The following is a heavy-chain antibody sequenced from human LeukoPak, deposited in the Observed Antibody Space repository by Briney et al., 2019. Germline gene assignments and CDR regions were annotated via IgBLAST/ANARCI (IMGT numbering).Heavy chain of an antibody. CDR2: IYDSGTT. D-gene: IGHD3-16*01. Sequence: PGGSLRLSCAASGFTVSTNYMSWVRQAPGKGLEWVSIIYDSGTTHYAGSVKGRFTISRDNLRNTLYLQMNSLRAEDTAVYYCASHWGGYWGQGTLVTVSS. CDR3: ASHWGGY. CDR1: GFTVSTNY. J-gene: IGHJ4*02. V-gene: IGHV3-53*01.